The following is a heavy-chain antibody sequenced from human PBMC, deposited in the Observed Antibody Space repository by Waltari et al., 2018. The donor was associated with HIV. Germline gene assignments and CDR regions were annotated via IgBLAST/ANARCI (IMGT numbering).Heavy chain of an antibody. D-gene: IGHD3-22*01. V-gene: IGHV4-34*01. J-gene: IGHJ4*02. CDR2: INHSGST. Sequence: QVQLQQRGAGLLKPSATLSLTCAVYGGSFSGNYCTWIRQPPGKGLGWIGEINHSGSTNYNPSLKSRVTISVDTSKNQFSLKLSSVTAADTAVYYCARGYYDSSGYYGTGFDYWGQGTLVTVSS. CDR1: GGSFSGNY. CDR3: ARGYYDSSGYYGTGFDY.